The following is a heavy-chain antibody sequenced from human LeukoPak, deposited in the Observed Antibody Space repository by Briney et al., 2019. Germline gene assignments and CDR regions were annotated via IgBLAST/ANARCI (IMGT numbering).Heavy chain of an antibody. CDR1: GFPFNAYW. CDR2: IRQDGVTK. Sequence: GGSLRLSCAASGFPFNAYWMTWVRQAPRKGLEWVANIRQDGVTKYYVDSVKGRFTISRDNAMNSLYLQMNSLRAEDTAIYYCARSLPYGTTWYGRSDFWGQGTLVTVSS. CDR3: ARSLPYGTTWYGRSDF. D-gene: IGHD6-13*01. V-gene: IGHV3-7*03. J-gene: IGHJ4*02.